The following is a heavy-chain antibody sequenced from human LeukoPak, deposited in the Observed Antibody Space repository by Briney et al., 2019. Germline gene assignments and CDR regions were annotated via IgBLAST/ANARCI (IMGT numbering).Heavy chain of an antibody. D-gene: IGHD2-15*01. J-gene: IGHJ4*02. CDR2: INPNSGGT. Sequence: ASVKVSSMASGYTYTGYYIHWVRQAPGQGLEWMGWINPNSGGTNYAQKFQGRVTMTRDTSISTAYMELSRLRSDDTAVFYCARDLIGYCSGASCPHWGQATLLTLSS. V-gene: IGHV1-2*02. CDR1: GYTYTGYY. CDR3: ARDLIGYCSGASCPH.